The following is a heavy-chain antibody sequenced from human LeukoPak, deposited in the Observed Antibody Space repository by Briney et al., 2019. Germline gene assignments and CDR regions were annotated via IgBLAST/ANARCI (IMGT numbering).Heavy chain of an antibody. Sequence: AGGSLRLSCAASGFTFSSYAMSWVRQAPGKGLEWVSSISSSSSYIYYADSVKGRFTISRDNAKNSLYLQMNSLRAEDTAVYYCARGPGRITIFGVVKDYFDYWGQGTLVTVSS. J-gene: IGHJ4*02. V-gene: IGHV3-21*01. CDR3: ARGPGRITIFGVVKDYFDY. D-gene: IGHD3-3*01. CDR2: ISSSSSYI. CDR1: GFTFSSYA.